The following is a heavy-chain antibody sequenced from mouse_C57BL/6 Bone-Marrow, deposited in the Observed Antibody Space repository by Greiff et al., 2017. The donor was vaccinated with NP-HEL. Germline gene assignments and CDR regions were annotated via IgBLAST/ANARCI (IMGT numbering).Heavy chain of an antibody. J-gene: IGHJ2*01. CDR3: ARLSSGSYFDY. Sequence: ELQLVESGPGLAKPSQTLSLTCSVTGYSITSDYWNWLRKFPGHKLEYMGYISYSGSTYYNPSLQSRIYITRDTSKNQYYLQLNSVTTEYTATYYCARLSSGSYFDYWGQGTTLTVSS. CDR2: ISYSGST. CDR1: GYSITSDY. V-gene: IGHV3-8*01. D-gene: IGHD3-2*02.